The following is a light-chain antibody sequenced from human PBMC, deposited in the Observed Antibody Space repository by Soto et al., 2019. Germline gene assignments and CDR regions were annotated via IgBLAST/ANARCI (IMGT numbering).Light chain of an antibody. V-gene: IGLV1-40*01. J-gene: IGLJ1*01. CDR3: QSYDTSPSGYV. CDR2: ANK. CDR1: SSNIGAGHD. Sequence: QSVLTQPPSVSGAPGQRVTISCTGSSSNIGAGHDVHWYQQLPGTAPKLLIYANKNRPAGVPDRFSASKSGTSASLAITGLQAEDEADYYCQSYDTSPSGYVFGTGTKSPS.